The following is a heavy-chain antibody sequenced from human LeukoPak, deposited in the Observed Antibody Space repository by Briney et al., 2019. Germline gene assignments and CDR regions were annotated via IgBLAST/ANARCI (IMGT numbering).Heavy chain of an antibody. V-gene: IGHV3-15*01. CDR1: GFTFSNAW. CDR2: IKSKTDGGTT. J-gene: IGHJ6*02. D-gene: IGHD3-9*01. CDR3: TTAWGLRYFDWLLLGNYYYYGMDV. Sequence: GGSLRLSCAASGFTFSNAWMSWVRQAPGKGLEWVGRIKSKTDGGTTDYAAPVKGRFTISRDDSKNTLYLQMNSLKTEDTAVCYCTTAWGLRYFDWLLLGNYYYYGMDVWGQGTTVTVSS.